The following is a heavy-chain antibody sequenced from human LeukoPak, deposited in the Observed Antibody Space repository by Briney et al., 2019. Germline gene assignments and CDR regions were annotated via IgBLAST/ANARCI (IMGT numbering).Heavy chain of an antibody. J-gene: IGHJ5*02. CDR3: ARDGQPGWFDP. Sequence: SETLPLTCTVSGVSIRSSYYYWGWIRQPPGKGLEWIGSIYDSGSTYYNPSLKSRVTISVDTSKNQFSLKLSSVTAADTAVYYCARDGQPGWFDPWGQGTLVTVSS. CDR2: IYDSGST. D-gene: IGHD6-13*01. V-gene: IGHV4-39*07. CDR1: GVSIRSSYYY.